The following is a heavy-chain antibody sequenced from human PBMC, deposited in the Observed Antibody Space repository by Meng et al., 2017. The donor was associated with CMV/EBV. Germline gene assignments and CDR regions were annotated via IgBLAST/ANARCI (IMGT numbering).Heavy chain of an antibody. V-gene: IGHV4-39*07. D-gene: IGHD6-6*01. CDR2: IYYSGCT. Sequence: GSLRLSCPVSGGSISSSSYYWGWIRQPPWNGLEWLGSIYYSGCTYYNPSLKNRVTISVDTSKNQFSLKLSTVTAADTAVYYCARDGSSAVYYYDGMDVWGQGTTVTVSS. CDR3: ARDGSSAVYYYDGMDV. J-gene: IGHJ6*02. CDR1: GGSISSSSYY.